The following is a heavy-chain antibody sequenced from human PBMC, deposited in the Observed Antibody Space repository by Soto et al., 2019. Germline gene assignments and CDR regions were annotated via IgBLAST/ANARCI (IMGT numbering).Heavy chain of an antibody. CDR2: ISAYNGNT. Sequence: QVQLVQSGAEVKEPGASVKVSGKPSGYTFTSYGITWGRQAPGQGLEWMGWISAYNGNTNYAQKFQGRVTMTTDTSTSTAYMELRSLGSDDTAVYYCASGWFGEFVYQFDYWGQGTLVTVSS. J-gene: IGHJ4*02. CDR1: GYTFTSYG. V-gene: IGHV1-18*01. CDR3: ASGWFGEFVYQFDY. D-gene: IGHD3-10*01.